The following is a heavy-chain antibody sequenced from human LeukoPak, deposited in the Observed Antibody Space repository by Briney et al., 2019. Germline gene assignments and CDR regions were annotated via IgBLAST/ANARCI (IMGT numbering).Heavy chain of an antibody. CDR1: GGSFSAYY. Sequence: SETVSLTCAVQGGSFSAYYGSWIRQSPEKGLEWIGYIYYSGSTNYNTSLKSRVTISVDTSKNQFSLKLNSVTAADTAVYYCARLAGIYTPLDPWGQGTLVTVPS. CDR2: IYYSGST. D-gene: IGHD1-14*01. V-gene: IGHV4-59*03. CDR3: ARLAGIYTPLDP. J-gene: IGHJ5*02.